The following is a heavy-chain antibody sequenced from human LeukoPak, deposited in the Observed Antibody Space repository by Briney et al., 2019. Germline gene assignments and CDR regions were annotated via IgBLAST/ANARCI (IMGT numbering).Heavy chain of an antibody. V-gene: IGHV1-69*13. D-gene: IGHD3-10*01. CDR3: AREYYGSGSSFDY. CDR2: IIPIFGTA. Sequence: SVKVSCRASGGTFSSYAISWVRQAPGQGLEWMGGIIPIFGTANYAQKFQGRVTITADESTSTAYMELSSLRSEDTAVYYCAREYYGSGSSFDYWGQGTLVTVSS. J-gene: IGHJ4*02. CDR1: GGTFSSYA.